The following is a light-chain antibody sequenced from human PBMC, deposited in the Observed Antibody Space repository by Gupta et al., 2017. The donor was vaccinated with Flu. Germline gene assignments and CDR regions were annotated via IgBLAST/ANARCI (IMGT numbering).Light chain of an antibody. V-gene: IGLV3-19*01. CDR1: SLRSYY. CDR3: NSRDSSGDHLV. J-gene: IGLJ1*01. CDR2: GKN. Sequence: GQTVRITCQGDSLRSYYASWYQQKPGQAPVLVIYGKNNRPSGIPDRSSGSSSGNTASLTITGAQAEDEADYYCNSRDSSGDHLVFGTGTKVTVL.